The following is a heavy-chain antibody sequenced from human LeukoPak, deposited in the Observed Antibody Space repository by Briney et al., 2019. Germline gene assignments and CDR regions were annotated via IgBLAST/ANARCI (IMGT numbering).Heavy chain of an antibody. J-gene: IGHJ4*02. V-gene: IGHV3-43*02. D-gene: IGHD3-22*01. CDR3: AKDFLSSYYYDSSGYYG. CDR2: ISGDGGST. CDR1: GFTFDDYA. Sequence: GGSLRLSCAASGFTFDDYAMHWVRQAPGKGLEWVSLISGDGGSTYYADSVKGRFTTSRDNSKNSLYLQMNSLRTEDTALYYCAKDFLSSYYYDSSGYYGWGQGTLVTVSS.